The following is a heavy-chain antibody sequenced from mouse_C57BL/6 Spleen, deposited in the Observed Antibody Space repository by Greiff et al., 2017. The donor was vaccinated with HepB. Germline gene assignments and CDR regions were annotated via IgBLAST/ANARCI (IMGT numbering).Heavy chain of an antibody. Sequence: EVQRVESGPGLVKPSQSLSLTCSVTGYSITSCYYWNWIRQFPGNKLAWMGYISYDGSNNYNPSLKNRISITRYTSKNQFFLKLNAVTTEDTATYYCARSGYDYDGYFDYWGQGTTLTVSS. CDR1: GYSITSCYY. CDR3: ARSGYDYDGYFDY. J-gene: IGHJ2*01. D-gene: IGHD2-4*01. CDR2: ISYDGSN. V-gene: IGHV3-6*01.